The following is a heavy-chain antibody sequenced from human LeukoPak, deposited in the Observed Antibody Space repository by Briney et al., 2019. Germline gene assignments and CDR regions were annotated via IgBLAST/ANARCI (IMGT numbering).Heavy chain of an antibody. J-gene: IGHJ3*02. CDR3: AKALLGVVIIGISTDDAFDI. D-gene: IGHD3-3*01. V-gene: IGHV3-23*01. Sequence: GGSLRLSCAASGFTFSSYAMSWVRRAPGKGLEWVSSISGSGDITFYADSVKGRFTISRDNSKNRLYLQMNGLRAEDTAIYYCAKALLGVVIIGISTDDAFDIWGQGTMVTVSS. CDR2: ISGSGDIT. CDR1: GFTFSSYA.